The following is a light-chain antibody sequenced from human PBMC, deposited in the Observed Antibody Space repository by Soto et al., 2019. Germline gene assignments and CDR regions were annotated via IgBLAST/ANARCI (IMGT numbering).Light chain of an antibody. J-gene: IGKJ1*01. V-gene: IGKV3-20*01. CDR1: QSINSF. CDR2: GAS. Sequence: EIVLTQSPGTLSLSPGEGATLSCRASQSINSFLAWYQRRRGQAPRLLIHGASNRATGIPDRFSGSGSGTDFTLTISRLEPEDFAVYYCQQYGGSPRTFGQGTKVDIK. CDR3: QQYGGSPRT.